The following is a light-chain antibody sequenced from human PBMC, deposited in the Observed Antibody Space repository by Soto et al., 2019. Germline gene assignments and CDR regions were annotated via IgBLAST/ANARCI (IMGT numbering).Light chain of an antibody. V-gene: IGLV2-14*01. CDR3: SAYTARSTMV. J-gene: IGLJ3*02. Sequence: QSALTQPASVSGSAGQSITISCSATMRDVGAYNLVSWYQQHPGTAPKLIIYEGRNRPSGSSSRFSGSRSGNTASLTISGLQSEDEGDYYCSAYTARSTMVFVGGTKLTV. CDR1: MRDVGAYNL. CDR2: EGR.